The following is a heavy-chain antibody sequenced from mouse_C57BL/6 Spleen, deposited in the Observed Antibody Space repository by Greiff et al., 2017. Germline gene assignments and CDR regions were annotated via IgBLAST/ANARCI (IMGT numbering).Heavy chain of an antibody. Sequence: VQLQQSGAELVRPGTSVKVSCKASGYAFTNYLIEWVKQRPGQGLEWIGVINPGSGGTNYNEKFKGKATLTADKSSSTAYMQLSSLTSEDSAVYFCARCGVTTKSWFAYWGQGTLVTVS. J-gene: IGHJ3*01. CDR2: INPGSGGT. V-gene: IGHV1-54*01. D-gene: IGHD2-2*01. CDR3: ARCGVTTKSWFAY. CDR1: GYAFTNYL.